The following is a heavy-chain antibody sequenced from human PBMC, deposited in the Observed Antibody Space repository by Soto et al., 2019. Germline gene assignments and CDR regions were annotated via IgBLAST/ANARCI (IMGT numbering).Heavy chain of an antibody. CDR3: AHSSAKDIVVVPAAFDY. CDR2: IYWDDDK. V-gene: IGHV2-5*02. D-gene: IGHD2-2*01. CDR1: GFSLSTSGVG. Sequence: SGPTLVNPTPTLTLTCTFSGFSLSTSGVGVGWIRQPPGKALEWLALIYWDDDKRYSPSLKSRLTITKDTSKNQVVLTMTNMDPVDTATYYCAHSSAKDIVVVPAAFDYWGQGTLVTVSS. J-gene: IGHJ4*02.